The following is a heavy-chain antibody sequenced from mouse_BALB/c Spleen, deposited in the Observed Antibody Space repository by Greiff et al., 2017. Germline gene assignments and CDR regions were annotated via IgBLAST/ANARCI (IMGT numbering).Heavy chain of an antibody. CDR1: GYSFTGYN. Sequence: EVKLVESGPELEKPGASVKISCKASGYSFTGYNMNWVKQSNGKSLEWIGNIDPYYGGTSYNQKFKGKATLTVDKSSSTAYMQLKSLTSEDSAVYYCARGNVVPLWFAYWGQGTLVTVSA. CDR2: IDPYYGGT. J-gene: IGHJ3*01. D-gene: IGHD5-1*01. CDR3: ARGNVVPLWFAY. V-gene: IGHV1-39*01.